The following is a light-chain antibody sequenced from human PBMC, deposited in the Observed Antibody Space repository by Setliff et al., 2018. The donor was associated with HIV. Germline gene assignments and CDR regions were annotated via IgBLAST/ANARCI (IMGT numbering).Light chain of an antibody. CDR2: YTN. J-gene: IGLJ1*01. Sequence: QAVVTQEPSLTVSPGGTVTLTCASSTGAVTSSYYPSWFQQKPGQAPRPLIYYTNNRHSWTPARISGPLLGGKAALTLSNVQPEDEAEYYCLLFFANDYVFGSGTKVTVL. V-gene: IGLV7-43*01. CDR3: LLFFANDYV. CDR1: TGAVTSSYY.